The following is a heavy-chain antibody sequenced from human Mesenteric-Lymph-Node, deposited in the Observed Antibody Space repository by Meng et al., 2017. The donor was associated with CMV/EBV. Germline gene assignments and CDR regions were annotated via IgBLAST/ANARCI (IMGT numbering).Heavy chain of an antibody. V-gene: IGHV3-30*02. J-gene: IGHJ4*02. D-gene: IGHD3-10*01. Sequence: GESLKISCAASGFTFSSYGMHWVRQAPGKGLEWVAFIRYDGSNKYYAESVKGRFTISRDNSKNTLYLQMNSLTSEDTAVYYCAKEFGSYFDYWGQGTLVTVSS. CDR1: GFTFSSYG. CDR3: AKEFGSYFDY. CDR2: IRYDGSNK.